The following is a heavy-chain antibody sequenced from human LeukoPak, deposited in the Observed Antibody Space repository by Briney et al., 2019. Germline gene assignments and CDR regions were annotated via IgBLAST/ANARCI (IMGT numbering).Heavy chain of an antibody. J-gene: IGHJ4*02. D-gene: IGHD6-25*01. CDR3: ARQRRPTNDYFDY. Sequence: SETLSLTCTVSGYSISSGYYWGWIRQPPGKGLEWIGSIYHSGSTYYNPSLKSRVTISVDTSKNQFSLKLSSVTAADTAVYYCARQRRPTNDYFDYWGQGTLVTVSS. V-gene: IGHV4-38-2*02. CDR2: IYHSGST. CDR1: GYSISSGYY.